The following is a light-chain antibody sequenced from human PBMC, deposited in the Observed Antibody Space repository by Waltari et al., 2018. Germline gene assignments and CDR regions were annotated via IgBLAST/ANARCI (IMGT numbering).Light chain of an antibody. V-gene: IGKV1D-16*01. Sequence: DIQMTQSPSSLSASVGDRVTITCRPRQGISSWLAWYQQRPRKNPKCLIDAVSTLESGVPPSFSGSGSGTDFPLTISSLHPEDVATYYCQQYNSYPLTFGGGTKVEIK. CDR2: AVS. J-gene: IGKJ4*01. CDR1: QGISSW. CDR3: QQYNSYPLT.